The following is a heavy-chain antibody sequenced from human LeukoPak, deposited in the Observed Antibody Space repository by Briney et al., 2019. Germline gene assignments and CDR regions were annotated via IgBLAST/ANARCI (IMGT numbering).Heavy chain of an antibody. CDR2: INHSGST. CDR3: VRLGMNYDILTGFDY. J-gene: IGHJ4*02. D-gene: IGHD3-9*01. Sequence: SETLSLTCAVYGGSFSGYYWSWIRQPPGKGLEWIGEINHSGSTNYNPSLKSRVTISVDTSKNQFSLKLSSVTAADTAVYYCVRLGMNYDILTGFDYWGQGTLVTVSS. V-gene: IGHV4-34*01. CDR1: GGSFSGYY.